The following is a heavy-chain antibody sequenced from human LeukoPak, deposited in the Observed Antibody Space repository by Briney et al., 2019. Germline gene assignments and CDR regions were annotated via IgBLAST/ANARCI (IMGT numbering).Heavy chain of an antibody. V-gene: IGHV3-9*02. Sequence: GGSLRLSCAASGFTSDDYAMHWVRQAPGKGLEWVSGISWNGGSVGYADSVEGRFTISRDNAKNSLYLQMNSLRTEDTAMYHCAKTPTRSYYYDSSGYYREQRYYFDYWGQGTQVTVSS. J-gene: IGHJ4*02. CDR3: AKTPTRSYYYDSSGYYREQRYYFDY. CDR1: GFTSDDYA. CDR2: ISWNGGSV. D-gene: IGHD3-22*01.